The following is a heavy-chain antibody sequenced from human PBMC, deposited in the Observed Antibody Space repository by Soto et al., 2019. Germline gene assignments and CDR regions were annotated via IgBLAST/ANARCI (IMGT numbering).Heavy chain of an antibody. CDR1: GFTFSDYA. V-gene: IGHV3-33*08. CDR3: TKSRGDAYKWVQGLEQ. D-gene: IGHD3-10*01. CDR2: IWHDGLNE. Sequence: QERLVESGGGVVQPGRSLRLSCAVSGFTFSDYAMHWVRQAPGKGLEWVALIWHDGLNEFYADSVRGRFTISRDISNDSLYLQMNSRSPEESAGYNCTKSRGDAYKWVQGLEQWGQGTLVTVSS. J-gene: IGHJ4*02.